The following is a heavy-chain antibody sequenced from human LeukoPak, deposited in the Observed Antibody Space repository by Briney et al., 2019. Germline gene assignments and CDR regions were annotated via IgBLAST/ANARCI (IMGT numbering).Heavy chain of an antibody. CDR3: ARRWELPFDY. CDR1: GGSFSGYY. CDR2: INHSGST. V-gene: IGHV4-34*01. J-gene: IGHJ4*02. Sequence: TSETLSLTCAVYGGSFSGYYWSWIRQPPGKGLEWIGEINHSGSTNYNPSLKSRVTISVDTSKNQFSLKLSSVTAAGTAVYYCARRWELPFDYWGQGTLVTVSS. D-gene: IGHD1-26*01.